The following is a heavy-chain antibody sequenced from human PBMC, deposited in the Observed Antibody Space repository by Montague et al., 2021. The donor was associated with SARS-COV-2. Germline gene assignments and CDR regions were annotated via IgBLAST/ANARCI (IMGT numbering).Heavy chain of an antibody. CDR3: ARGLSSSWSYWFDP. Sequence: TLSLTCTVPGGYISSGSYYWSWIRQPAGRGMEWIGRIYASGSTKYNPSLKSRVTISVDTSKNQFSLKVSSVTAADTAVYYCARGLSSSWSYWFDPWGQGTLVTVSS. D-gene: IGHD6-13*01. J-gene: IGHJ5*02. CDR1: GGYISSGSYY. CDR2: IYASGST. V-gene: IGHV4-61*02.